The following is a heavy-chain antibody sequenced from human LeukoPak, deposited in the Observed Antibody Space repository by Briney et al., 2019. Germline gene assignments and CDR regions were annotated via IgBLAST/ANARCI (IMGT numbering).Heavy chain of an antibody. CDR3: AKDAGYYSSSRDHNYYFDY. D-gene: IGHD6-13*01. Sequence: GGSLRLSCAASGFTFSSYGMHWVRQAPGKGLEWVAVISYDGSNKYYADSVKGRFTISRDNSKNTLYLQMNSLRAEDTAVYYCAKDAGYYSSSRDHNYYFDYWGQGTLVTVSS. J-gene: IGHJ4*02. CDR2: ISYDGSNK. CDR1: GFTFSSYG. V-gene: IGHV3-30*18.